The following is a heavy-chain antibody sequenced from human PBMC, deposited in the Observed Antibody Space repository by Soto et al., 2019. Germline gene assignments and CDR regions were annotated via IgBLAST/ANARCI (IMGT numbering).Heavy chain of an antibody. J-gene: IGHJ3*02. D-gene: IGHD2-2*01. CDR3: AKGHVPAAMAETAFDI. Sequence: VQLVESGGGLVQPGRSLRLSCAASGFTFDDYAMHWVRQAPGKGLEWVSGISWNSGSIGYADSVKGRFTISRDNAKNSLYLQMNSLRAEDTALYYCAKGHVPAAMAETAFDIWGQGTMVTVSS. V-gene: IGHV3-9*01. CDR1: GFTFDDYA. CDR2: ISWNSGSI.